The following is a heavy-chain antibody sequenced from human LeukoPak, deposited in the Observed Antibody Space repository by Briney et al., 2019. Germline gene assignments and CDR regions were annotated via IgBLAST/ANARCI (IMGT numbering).Heavy chain of an antibody. J-gene: IGHJ5*02. CDR3: ARDVTYHGGDWFDP. CDR2: ISSSGTSI. Sequence: PGGSQRLSCAASEFTFSSYSMCWVRQAPGKGLEWVSYISSSGTSIYYADSVKGRFTISRDSAKNSLYLQMNSLRAEDTAVYYCARDVTYHGGDWFDPWGQGTLVTVSS. CDR1: EFTFSSYS. V-gene: IGHV3-48*04. D-gene: IGHD4-23*01.